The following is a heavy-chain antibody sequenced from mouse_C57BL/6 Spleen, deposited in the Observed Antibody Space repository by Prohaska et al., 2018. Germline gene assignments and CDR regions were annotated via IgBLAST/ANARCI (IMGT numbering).Heavy chain of an antibody. Sequence: HGKSLEWLGDINPNNGGTSYNQKFKGKATLTVDKSSSTAYMELRSLTSEDSAVYYCARRIPYYSNRDWYFDVWDTGTTVTVSS. CDR2: INPNNGGT. CDR3: ARRIPYYSNRDWYFDV. D-gene: IGHD2-5*01. J-gene: IGHJ1*03. V-gene: IGHV1-26*01.